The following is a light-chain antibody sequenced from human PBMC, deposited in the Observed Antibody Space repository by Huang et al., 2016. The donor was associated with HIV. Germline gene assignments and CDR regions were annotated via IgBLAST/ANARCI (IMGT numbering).Light chain of an antibody. J-gene: IGKJ4*01. CDR2: EAS. V-gene: IGKV3-15*01. CDR1: QNVRNN. CDR3: QQFNNWPPA. Sequence: ETLMTQFPATLSVSPGERATLPCRASQNVRNNLALYQQKPCQAPRLLFYEASSRATGVPGRFSASGSGIDFTLPISSLQSEDFAVYYCQQFNNWPPAFGGGTTVEIK.